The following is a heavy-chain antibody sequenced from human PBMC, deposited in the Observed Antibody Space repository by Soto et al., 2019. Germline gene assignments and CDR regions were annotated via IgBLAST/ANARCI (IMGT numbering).Heavy chain of an antibody. CDR3: ARVAVAARPRWYNWFDP. J-gene: IGHJ5*02. CDR2: MNPNSGET. CDR1: GYTFTDYD. V-gene: IGHV1-8*01. D-gene: IGHD2-15*01. Sequence: QEQLVQSGAEVKKPGASVKVSCKTSGYTFTDYDINWVRQATGPGLEWIGWMNPNSGETGYAQKFQGRVTMTRSASLSTAYLELSSLRSEETAVYYCARVAVAARPRWYNWFDPWGQGTLVTVSS.